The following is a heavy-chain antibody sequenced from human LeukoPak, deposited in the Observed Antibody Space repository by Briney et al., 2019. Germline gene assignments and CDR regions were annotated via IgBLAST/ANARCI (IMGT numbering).Heavy chain of an antibody. J-gene: IGHJ4*02. CDR2: TYYRSKWYN. Sequence: SQTLSLTCVVSGDSVSSKNGAWNWIRQSPSRGLEWLGRTYYRSKWYNDYAVSVKSRITINPDTSKNQFSLQLNSVTPEDTAVYYCARADLAAAGKIEVGYYLDYWGQGTLVTVSS. CDR3: ARADLAAAGKIEVGYYLDY. CDR1: GDSVSSKNGA. V-gene: IGHV6-1*01. D-gene: IGHD6-13*01.